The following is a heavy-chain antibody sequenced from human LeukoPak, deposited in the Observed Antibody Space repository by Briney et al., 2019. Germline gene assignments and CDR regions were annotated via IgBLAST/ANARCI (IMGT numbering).Heavy chain of an antibody. V-gene: IGHV3-30*03. CDR2: ISYDGSNK. CDR1: GFSMSVYW. D-gene: IGHD3-9*01. Sequence: GGSLRLSCEASGFSMSVYWMSWVRQAPGKGLEWVAVISYDGSNKYYADSVKGRFTISRDNSKNTLYLQMNSLRAEDTAVYYCARAPKRYFDWSSMDVWGQGTTVTVSS. J-gene: IGHJ6*02. CDR3: ARAPKRYFDWSSMDV.